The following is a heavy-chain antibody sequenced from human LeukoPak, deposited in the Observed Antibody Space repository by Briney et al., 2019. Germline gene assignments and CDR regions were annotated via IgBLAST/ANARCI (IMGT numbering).Heavy chain of an antibody. V-gene: IGHV3-7*01. CDR3: AKTPDDSSGYWGLYYYYYMDV. CDR1: GFTFSSYW. CDR2: IKQDGSEK. Sequence: GGSLRLSCAASGFTFSSYWMSWVRQAPGKGLEWVANIKQDGSEKYYVDSVKGRFTISRDNAKNSLYLQMNSLRAEDTAVYYCAKTPDDSSGYWGLYYYYYMDVWGKGTTVTVSS. J-gene: IGHJ6*03. D-gene: IGHD3-22*01.